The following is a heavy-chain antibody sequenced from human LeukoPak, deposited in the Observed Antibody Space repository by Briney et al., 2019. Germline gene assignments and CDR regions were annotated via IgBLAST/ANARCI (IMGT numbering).Heavy chain of an antibody. CDR3: AKEFHYSGSGSRFWD. V-gene: IGHV1-3*04. Sequence: ASVKVSCKASGYTFTSYSIYWVRQAPGQSLEWIGLINTDNGDTKYSQKFQGRVAITRDTSASTAYMELSSLRSEDTAVYYCAKEFHYSGSGSRFWDWGQGPLVTVSS. CDR2: INTDNGDT. D-gene: IGHD3-10*01. CDR1: GYTFTSYS. J-gene: IGHJ4*02.